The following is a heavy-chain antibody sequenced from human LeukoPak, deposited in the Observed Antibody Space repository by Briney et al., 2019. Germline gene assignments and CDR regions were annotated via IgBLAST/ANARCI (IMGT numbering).Heavy chain of an antibody. CDR1: GGSFSGYY. CDR2: INHSGST. Sequence: SETLSLTCAVYGGSFSGYYWSWIRQPPGKGLEWIGEINHSGSTNYNPSLKSRVTISVDTSKNQFSLKLSSVTAADTAVYYCARHAYYYDSSGYPITRYYFDYWGQGTLVTVSS. J-gene: IGHJ4*02. V-gene: IGHV4-34*01. D-gene: IGHD3-22*01. CDR3: ARHAYYYDSSGYPITRYYFDY.